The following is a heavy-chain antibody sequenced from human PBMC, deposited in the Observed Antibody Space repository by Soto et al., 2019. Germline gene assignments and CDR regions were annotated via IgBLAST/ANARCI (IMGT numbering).Heavy chain of an antibody. D-gene: IGHD3-9*01. CDR3: ASFRGDGYYNF. CDR2: ISISGTTI. CDR1: GFTLSDYY. V-gene: IGHV3-11*01. J-gene: IGHJ4*02. Sequence: QVQLVESGGGLVKPGGSLRLSCAASGFTLSDYYMTWIRQAPGKGLEWVSDISISGTTIHYADSVRGRFTISRDNAKNSLWLQMNTLRAEDTAVYSWASFRGDGYYNFWGQGTLVTVSS.